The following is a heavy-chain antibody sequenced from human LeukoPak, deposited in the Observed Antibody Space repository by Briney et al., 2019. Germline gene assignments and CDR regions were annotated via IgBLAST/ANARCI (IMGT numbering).Heavy chain of an antibody. CDR2: IYYSGST. J-gene: IGHJ4*02. CDR3: ARNGGDFDY. CDR1: GGSISSYY. V-gene: IGHV4-59*08. D-gene: IGHD4-23*01. Sequence: SETLSLTCTVSGGSISSYYWSWIRQPPGKGLEWIGYIYYSGSTNYNPSLKSRVTISVDTSKNQFSLKLSSVTAADTAVYYCARNGGDFDYWGQGTLVTVSS.